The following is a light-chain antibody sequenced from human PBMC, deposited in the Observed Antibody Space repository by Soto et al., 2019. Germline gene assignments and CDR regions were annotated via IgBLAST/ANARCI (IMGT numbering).Light chain of an antibody. V-gene: IGLV1-40*01. CDR2: YDT. J-gene: IGLJ3*02. Sequence: QSVLTQPPSVSGAPGQRVTISCTGKNSNIGAGYDVHWYQQLPGTAPKLLISYDTNRPSGVPDRFSGSKSGTSASLAITGLQAEDEADYYCQPYDSSLSAWVFGGGTKLTVL. CDR3: QPYDSSLSAWV. CDR1: NSNIGAGYD.